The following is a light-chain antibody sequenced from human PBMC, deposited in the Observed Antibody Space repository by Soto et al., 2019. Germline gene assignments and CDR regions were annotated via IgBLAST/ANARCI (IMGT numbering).Light chain of an antibody. V-gene: IGKV3-11*01. Sequence: EIVLTQSPVTLSLSPGDRATLSCRPSQSVSSFLAWYQQKPGQPPRLLIYDVSNRAAGIPARFSGSGSGTDFTLTISSLEPEDFATYYCQQSSTTPWTFGQGTKVEIK. CDR1: QSVSSF. CDR2: DVS. J-gene: IGKJ1*01. CDR3: QQSSTTPWT.